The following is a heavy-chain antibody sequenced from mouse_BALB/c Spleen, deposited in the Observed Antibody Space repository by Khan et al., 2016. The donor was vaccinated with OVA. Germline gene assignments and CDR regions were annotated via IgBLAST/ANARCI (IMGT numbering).Heavy chain of an antibody. CDR2: IHTNGDNT. J-gene: IGHJ4*01. V-gene: IGHV5-6-3*01. Sequence: EVELVESGGGLVQPGESLKLSCAVSGFTFRNYGMSWVRQSPDKRLELVATIHTNGDNTYYLHSVKSRFTISSDNAKHTLYLQMSSVKSKDTALYYCARQRESLDYWGQGTSVTVSS. CDR3: ARQRESLDY. CDR1: GFTFRNYG.